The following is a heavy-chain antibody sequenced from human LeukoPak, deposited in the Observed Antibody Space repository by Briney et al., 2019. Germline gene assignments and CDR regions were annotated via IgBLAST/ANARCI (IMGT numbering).Heavy chain of an antibody. Sequence: GGSLRLSCVASGFTFTSDAMNWVRQAPGKGLEWVSSTVSRGTTQYADSVKGRFTVSRDTSKNTLYLQMNSLRADDTAVYYCAKRVNVADFWSGYYEDYFDYWGQGTLVTVSS. CDR1: GFTFTSDA. V-gene: IGHV3-23*01. CDR2: TVSRGTT. J-gene: IGHJ4*02. D-gene: IGHD3-3*01. CDR3: AKRVNVADFWSGYYEDYFDY.